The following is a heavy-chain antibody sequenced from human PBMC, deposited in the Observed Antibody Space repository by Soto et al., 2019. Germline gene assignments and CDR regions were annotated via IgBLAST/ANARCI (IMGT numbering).Heavy chain of an antibody. J-gene: IGHJ4*02. Sequence: QVQLVESGGGVVQPGRSLRLSCAASGFTFSSYGMHWVRQAPGKGLEWVAVIWYDGSNKYYADSVKGRFTISRDNSKNTLYLQMNSLRAEDTAVYYCATVPSAGYQLGYWGQGTLVTVSS. CDR1: GFTFSSYG. CDR3: ATVPSAGYQLGY. D-gene: IGHD5-12*01. V-gene: IGHV3-33*01. CDR2: IWYDGSNK.